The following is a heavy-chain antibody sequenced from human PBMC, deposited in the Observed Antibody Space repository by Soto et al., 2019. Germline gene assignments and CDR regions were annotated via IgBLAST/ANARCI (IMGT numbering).Heavy chain of an antibody. D-gene: IGHD3-3*01. CDR3: ARIWDVRSNQNFDY. V-gene: IGHV2-26*01. J-gene: IGHJ4*02. CDR1: GFSLSNARMG. Sequence: SGPTLVNPTETLTLTCTVSGFSLSNARMGVSWIRQPPGKALEWLAHIFSNDEKSYSTSLKSRLTISKDTSKSQVVLTMTNMDPVDTATYYCARIWDVRSNQNFDYWGQGTLVTVSS. CDR2: IFSNDEK.